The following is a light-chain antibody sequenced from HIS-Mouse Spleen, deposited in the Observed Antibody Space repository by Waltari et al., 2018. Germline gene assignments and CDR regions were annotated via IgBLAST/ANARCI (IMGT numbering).Light chain of an antibody. CDR3: AAWDDSLSGPV. V-gene: IGLV1-47*01. CDR1: SSNIGSNY. J-gene: IGLJ3*02. Sequence: QSVLTQPPSASGTPGQRVTISCSGSSSNIGSNYVYWYQQLPGTAPKRPIYRNNQRPSGGPDRFSGSKSGTSASLAISGLRSEDEADYYCAAWDDSLSGPVFGGGTKLTVL. CDR2: RNN.